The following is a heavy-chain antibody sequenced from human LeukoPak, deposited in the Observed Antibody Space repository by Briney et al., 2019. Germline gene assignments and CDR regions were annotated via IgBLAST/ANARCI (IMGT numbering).Heavy chain of an antibody. D-gene: IGHD5-18*01. CDR3: ARDHVDVDTAMVPTFDY. CDR1: GFTFSSYG. Sequence: PGGSLRLSCAASGFTFSSYGMHWVRQAPGKGLEWVAVISYDGSNKYYADSVKGRFTISRDNSKNTLYLQMNSLRAEDTAVYYCARDHVDVDTAMVPTFDYWGQGTLVTVSS. J-gene: IGHJ4*02. CDR2: ISYDGSNK. V-gene: IGHV3-30*19.